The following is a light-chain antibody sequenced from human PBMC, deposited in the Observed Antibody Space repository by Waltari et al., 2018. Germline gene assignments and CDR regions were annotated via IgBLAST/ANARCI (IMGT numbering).Light chain of an antibody. CDR1: SSDVGRYDY. J-gene: IGLJ1*01. V-gene: IGLV2-14*03. Sequence: SALPQPASVSGSPGQSISISCTGTSSDVGRYDYVSWYQQHPDKAPKLLIYDVTQRPSGISHRFSGSKSGYPASLTISGLQSEDEADYYCLSYTTSDTYVFGSGTRVTVL. CDR2: DVT. CDR3: LSYTTSDTYV.